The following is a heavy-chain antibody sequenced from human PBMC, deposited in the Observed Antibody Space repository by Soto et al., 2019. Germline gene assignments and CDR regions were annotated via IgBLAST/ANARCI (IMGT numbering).Heavy chain of an antibody. CDR1: GFTFSSYA. D-gene: IGHD3-3*01. V-gene: IGHV3-23*01. CDR2: ISGSGGST. CDR3: AKASTYYDFWSGYYMFDY. J-gene: IGHJ4*02. Sequence: EVQLLESGGGLVQPGGSLRLSCAASGFTFSSYAMSWVRQAPGKGLEWVSAISGSGGSTYYADSVKGRFTISRDNSKNTLYLQMNSLRAEDTAVYYCAKASTYYDFWSGYYMFDYWGQGTLVTVSS.